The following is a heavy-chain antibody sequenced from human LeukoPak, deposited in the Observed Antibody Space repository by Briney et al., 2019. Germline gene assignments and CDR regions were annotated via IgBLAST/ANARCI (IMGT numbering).Heavy chain of an antibody. CDR3: ARAGFLLSSFTDF. CDR1: GFTFSIYV. Sequence: HPGGSLRLSCAASGFTFSIYVMHWVRQAPGKGLEYVSAVSSDGGSTYYANSVKGRFTISRDNSKNTLYLQVGSLRAEDMAVYYCARAGFLLSSFTDFWGQGTLVTVSS. D-gene: IGHD2/OR15-2a*01. V-gene: IGHV3-64*01. CDR2: VSSDGGST. J-gene: IGHJ4*02.